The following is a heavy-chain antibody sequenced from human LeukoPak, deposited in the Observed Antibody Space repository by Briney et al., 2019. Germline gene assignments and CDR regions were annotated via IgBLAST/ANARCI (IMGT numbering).Heavy chain of an antibody. CDR1: GGTFSSYA. J-gene: IGHJ4*02. V-gene: IGHV1-69*05. CDR3: ASGRVGMVYASTHFDY. D-gene: IGHD2-8*01. Sequence: EASVKVSCKASGGTFSSYAIGWVRQAPGQGLEWMGRIIPIFGTANYAQKFQGRVTITTDESTSTAYMELSSLRSGDTAVCYCASGRVGMVYASTHFDYWGQGTLVTVSS. CDR2: IIPIFGTA.